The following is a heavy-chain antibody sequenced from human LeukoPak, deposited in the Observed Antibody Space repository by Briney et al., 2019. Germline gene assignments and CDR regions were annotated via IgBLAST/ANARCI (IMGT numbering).Heavy chain of an antibody. V-gene: IGHV1-8*01. J-gene: IGHJ4*02. D-gene: IGHD1-26*01. CDR2: MNPNSGNT. CDR3: ARVGIVGAASVDY. Sequence: GASVKASCKASGYTFTSYDINWVRQATGQGLEWMGWMNPNSGNTGYAQKFQGRVTMTRNTSISTAYMELSSLRSEDTAVYYCARVGIVGAASVDYWPQRTRVTVSS. CDR1: GYTFTSYD.